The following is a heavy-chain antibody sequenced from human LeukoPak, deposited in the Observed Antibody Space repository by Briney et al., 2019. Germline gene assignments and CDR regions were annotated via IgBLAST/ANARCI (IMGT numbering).Heavy chain of an antibody. CDR1: GFTFSSYW. V-gene: IGHV3-7*01. Sequence: GGSLRLSCVVSGFTFSSYWMSWVRQAPGKGLEWVANIKQDGSEKYYVDSVKGRFTISRDNAKNSLYLQMNSLRAEDTAVYYSARDLVSSGPYYYYFYGMDVWGQGTTVTVSS. J-gene: IGHJ6*02. CDR3: ARDLVSSGPYYYYFYGMDV. D-gene: IGHD6-19*01. CDR2: IKQDGSEK.